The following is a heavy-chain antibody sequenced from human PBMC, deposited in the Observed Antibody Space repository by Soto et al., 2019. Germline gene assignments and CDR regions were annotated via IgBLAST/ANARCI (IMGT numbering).Heavy chain of an antibody. CDR2: IYYSGST. V-gene: IGHV4-30-4*01. J-gene: IGHJ4*02. CDR3: ARARYSYAPFDY. Sequence: PSETLSLTCTVSGGSISSGDYYWSWIRQPPGKGLEWIGYIYYSGSTYYNTSLKSRVTISVDTSKNQFSLKLSSVTAADTAVYCCARARYSYAPFDYWGQGTLVTVSS. D-gene: IGHD5-18*01. CDR1: GGSISSGDYY.